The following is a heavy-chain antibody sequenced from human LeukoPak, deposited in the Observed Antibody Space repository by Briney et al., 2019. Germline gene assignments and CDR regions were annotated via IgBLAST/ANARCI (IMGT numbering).Heavy chain of an antibody. D-gene: IGHD3-10*01. CDR1: GFTFSSYE. CDR2: ISSSGSTI. Sequence: GGSLRLSCAASGFTFSSYEMSWVRQAPGKGLEWVSYISSSGSTIYYADSVKGRFTISRDNAKNSLYLQMNSLRAEDTAVYYCARDPPMTYYYGSGRSFDYWGQGTLVTVSS. CDR3: ARDPPMTYYYGSGRSFDY. J-gene: IGHJ4*02. V-gene: IGHV3-48*03.